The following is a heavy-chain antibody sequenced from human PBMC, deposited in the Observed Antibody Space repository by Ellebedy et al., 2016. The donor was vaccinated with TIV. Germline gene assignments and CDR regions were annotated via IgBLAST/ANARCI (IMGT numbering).Heavy chain of an antibody. Sequence: AASVKVSCKASGYTFTNYGISWARQAPGQGLEWMGWISGYNGNTQYAQKFQGRVTMTTDTPTSTAYMELGSLRSDDTALYYCMRESAGNFFSSLEFDFWGQGTLITVSS. V-gene: IGHV1-18*01. D-gene: IGHD2-15*01. J-gene: IGHJ4*02. CDR1: GYTFTNYG. CDR3: MRESAGNFFSSLEFDF. CDR2: ISGYNGNT.